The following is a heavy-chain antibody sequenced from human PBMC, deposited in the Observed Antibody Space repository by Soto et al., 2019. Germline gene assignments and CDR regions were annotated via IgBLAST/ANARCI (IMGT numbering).Heavy chain of an antibody. V-gene: IGHV3-23*01. D-gene: IGHD3-9*01. CDR1: GFTFSSYA. J-gene: IGHJ4*02. CDR2: ISGSGGST. CDR3: AKDNNDSLTGYYYVPYFDY. Sequence: GGSLRLSCAASGFTFSSYAMSWVRQAPGKGLEWVSAISGSGGSTYYADSVKGRFTISRDNSKNTLYLQMNSLRAEDTAVYYCAKDNNDSLTGYYYVPYFDYWGQGTLVTVSS.